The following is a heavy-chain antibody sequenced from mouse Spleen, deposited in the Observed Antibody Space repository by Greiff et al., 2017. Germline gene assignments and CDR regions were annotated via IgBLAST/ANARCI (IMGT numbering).Heavy chain of an antibody. V-gene: IGHV5-17*01. CDR1: GFTFRDYG. CDR3: ARGLPFAY. J-gene: IGHJ3*01. Sequence: EVHLVESGGGLVKPGGSLKLSCAASGFTFRDYGMHWVRQAPEKGLEWVAYISSGSSTIYYADTVKGRFTISRDNAKNTLFLQMTSLRSEDTAMYYCARGLPFAYWGQGTLVTVSA. CDR2: ISSGSSTI.